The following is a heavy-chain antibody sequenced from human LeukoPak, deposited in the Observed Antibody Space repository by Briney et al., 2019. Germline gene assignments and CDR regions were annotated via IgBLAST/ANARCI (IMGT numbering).Heavy chain of an antibody. CDR2: ISTSSRYI. D-gene: IGHD2-2*01. J-gene: IGHJ5*02. V-gene: IGHV3-21*06. Sequence: GGSLRLSCAASGFTLSTFDMNWVRQAPGKGLEWVSSISTSSRYIYYRDSVKGRFTISRDDAKNSLYLQMNSLTVEDTAVYYCARAHCSGSTCYLRHSWFDPWGQGTLVTVSS. CDR1: GFTLSTFD. CDR3: ARAHCSGSTCYLRHSWFDP.